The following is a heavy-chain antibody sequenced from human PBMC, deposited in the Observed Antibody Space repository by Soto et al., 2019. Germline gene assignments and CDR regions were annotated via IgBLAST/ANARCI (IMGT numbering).Heavy chain of an antibody. CDR3: ARPHGPSGYYYGLDV. CDR2: VDPNDSDT. V-gene: IGHV5-51*01. Sequence: GESLKISCKGSGYSFTSHWIVWVRQMPGKGLEWMGVVDPNDSDTRYSPSFEGQVTISADKSITTAYLQWSSLKASDTAMYYCARPHGPSGYYYGLDVWGQGTTVTVSS. J-gene: IGHJ6*02. D-gene: IGHD3-10*01. CDR1: GYSFTSHW.